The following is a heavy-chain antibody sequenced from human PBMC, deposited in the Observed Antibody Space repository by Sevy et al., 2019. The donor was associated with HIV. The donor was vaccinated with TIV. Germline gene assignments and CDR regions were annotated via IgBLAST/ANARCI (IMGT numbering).Heavy chain of an antibody. CDR1: GGSFSGYY. CDR3: ARSQGAGSSSYVY. D-gene: IGHD6-6*01. Sequence: LWQLRKTLSLTCAVYGGSFSGYYWSWIRQPPGKGLEWIGEINHSGSTNYNPSLKSRVTISVDTSKNQFSLKLSSVTAADTAVYYCARSQGAGSSSYVYWGQGTLVTVSS. V-gene: IGHV4-34*01. CDR2: INHSGST. J-gene: IGHJ4*02.